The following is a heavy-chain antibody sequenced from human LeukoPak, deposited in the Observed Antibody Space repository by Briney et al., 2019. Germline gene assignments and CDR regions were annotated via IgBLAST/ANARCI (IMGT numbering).Heavy chain of an antibody. CDR3: ARRTRNPQRFIAARPGMGFDP. D-gene: IGHD6-6*01. CDR2: INHSGST. V-gene: IGHV4-34*01. Sequence: SETLSLTCAVYGGSFSGYYWNWIRQPPGEGLEWIGEINHSGSTNYNPSLKSRVTISVDTSKNQFSLKLSSVTAADTAVYYCARRTRNPQRFIAARPGMGFDPWGQGTLVTVSS. J-gene: IGHJ5*02. CDR1: GGSFSGYY.